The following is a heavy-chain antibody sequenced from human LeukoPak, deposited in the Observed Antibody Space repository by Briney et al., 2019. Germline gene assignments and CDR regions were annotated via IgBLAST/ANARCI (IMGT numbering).Heavy chain of an antibody. J-gene: IGHJ6*03. D-gene: IGHD4-23*01. Sequence: GGSLRLSCAASGFTFSSYSMNWVRQAPGKGLEWVSSISSSSSYIYYADSVKGRFTISRDNAKNSLYLQMNSLRAEDTAVYYCASETKDYSGGVYMDVWGKGTTVTVSS. CDR2: ISSSSSYI. CDR3: ASETKDYSGGVYMDV. CDR1: GFTFSSYS. V-gene: IGHV3-21*04.